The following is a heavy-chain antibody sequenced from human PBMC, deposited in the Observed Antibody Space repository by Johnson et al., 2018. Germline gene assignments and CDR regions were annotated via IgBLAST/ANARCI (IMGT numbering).Heavy chain of an antibody. CDR2: IIPKFDPA. V-gene: IGHV1-69*12. J-gene: IGHJ1*01. CDR1: GGTFKSYA. CDR3: ARGLSYKTD. Sequence: VQLVQSGAEVKKPGSSVXVSCKAAGGTFKSYAITWLRQAPGQGLEWMGGIIPKFDPADYAQKFQDRVTITADESTGTVYMELSSLRYEDTAVYYCARGLSYKTDWGQGTLVTVSS. D-gene: IGHD3-16*02.